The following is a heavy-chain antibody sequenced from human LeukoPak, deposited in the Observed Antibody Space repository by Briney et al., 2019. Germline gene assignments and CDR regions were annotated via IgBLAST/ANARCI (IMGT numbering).Heavy chain of an antibody. J-gene: IGHJ4*02. V-gene: IGHV1-18*01. CDR1: GYTFTSYG. CDR2: ISAYNGNT. Sequence: GASVKVSCKASGYTFTSYGISWVRQAPGQGLEWMGWISAYNGNTNYAQKLQGRVTMTTDTSTSIAYMELRSLRSDDTAVYYCAREKMVRGVNNLDYWGQGTLVTVSS. CDR3: AREKMVRGVNNLDY. D-gene: IGHD3-10*01.